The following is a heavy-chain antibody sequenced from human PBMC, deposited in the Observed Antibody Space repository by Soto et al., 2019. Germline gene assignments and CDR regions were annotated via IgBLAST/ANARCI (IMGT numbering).Heavy chain of an antibody. CDR2: INPNSGGT. D-gene: IGHD3-3*01. CDR3: ARESTIFGVVIENFDY. Sequence: ASVKVSCKASGYTFTGYYMHWVRQAPGQGLEWMGWINPNSGGTNYAQKFQGRVTMTRDTSISTAYMGLSRLRSDDTAVYYCARESTIFGVVIENFDYWGQGALVTVSS. V-gene: IGHV1-2*02. J-gene: IGHJ4*02. CDR1: GYTFTGYY.